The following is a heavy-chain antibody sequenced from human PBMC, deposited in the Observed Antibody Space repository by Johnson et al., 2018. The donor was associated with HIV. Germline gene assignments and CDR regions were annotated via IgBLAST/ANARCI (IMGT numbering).Heavy chain of an antibody. V-gene: IGHV3-20*04. CDR3: AKGSLVGPNDAFDI. CDR2: VNWSGGST. D-gene: IGHD3-16*02. CDR1: GFTFDDYG. J-gene: IGHJ3*02. Sequence: VQLVESGGGVVRPGGSLRLSCAASGFTFDDYGMSWVRQAPGKGLEWVSGVNWSGGSTYYADSVKGRFTISRDNSKNSLYLQMNSLRTEDTALYYCAKGSLVGPNDAFDIWGQGTMVTVSS.